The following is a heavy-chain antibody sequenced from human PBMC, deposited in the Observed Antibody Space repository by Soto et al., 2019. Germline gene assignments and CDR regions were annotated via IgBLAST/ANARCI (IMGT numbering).Heavy chain of an antibody. CDR1: GGSFSGYY. Sequence: SETLSLTCAVYGGSFSGYYCSWIRQPPGKGLEWIGELNHSGSTNYNPSLQSRVTISVDTSKNQFSLKLSSVTAADTAVYYGARGTEYYDILTGYDYSDGLAVWGQGTTVPGS. V-gene: IGHV4-34*01. CDR2: LNHSGST. CDR3: ARGTEYYDILTGYDYSDGLAV. D-gene: IGHD3-9*01. J-gene: IGHJ6*02.